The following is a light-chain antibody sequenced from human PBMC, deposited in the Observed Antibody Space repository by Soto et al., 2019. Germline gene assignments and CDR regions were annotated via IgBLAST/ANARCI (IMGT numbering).Light chain of an antibody. Sequence: AVQMTQSPSSLSASVGDRVTITCRASQAIRSDLGWYQMKPGKVPKLLIYAASNLQSGVPSRFIGRGYGTDFTLTISSLQPEDFATYYCLQDYNSTRTFGQGTKVEI. J-gene: IGKJ1*01. CDR2: AAS. CDR1: QAIRSD. V-gene: IGKV1-6*01. CDR3: LQDYNSTRT.